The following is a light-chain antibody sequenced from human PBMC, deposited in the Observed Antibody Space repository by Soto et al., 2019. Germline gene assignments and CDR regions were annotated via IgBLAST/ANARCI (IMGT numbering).Light chain of an antibody. CDR2: KAS. V-gene: IGKV1-5*03. Sequence: DLQMTKSPSTLSGSVGDRVTITCRASQTISSWLAWYQQKPGKAPKLLIYKASTLKSGVPSRFSGSGSGTEFTLTISSLQPDDFATYYCQPYNSYSEAFGQGTQVYIK. CDR3: QPYNSYSEA. CDR1: QTISSW. J-gene: IGKJ1*01.